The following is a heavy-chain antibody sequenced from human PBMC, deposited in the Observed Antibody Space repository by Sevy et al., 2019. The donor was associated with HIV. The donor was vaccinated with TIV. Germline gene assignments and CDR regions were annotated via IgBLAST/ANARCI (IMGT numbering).Heavy chain of an antibody. J-gene: IGHJ4*02. CDR1: GFTFSDYY. CDR3: AKASDLDY. Sequence: GSLRLSCAASGFTFSDYYMNWIRQVPGKGLEWVSYISSSSIDTNYADSVKGRFTISRDNAKNSLYLQMNSLRAEDTAIYYCAKASDLDYWGQGTLVTVSS. V-gene: IGHV3-11*06. CDR2: ISSSSIDT.